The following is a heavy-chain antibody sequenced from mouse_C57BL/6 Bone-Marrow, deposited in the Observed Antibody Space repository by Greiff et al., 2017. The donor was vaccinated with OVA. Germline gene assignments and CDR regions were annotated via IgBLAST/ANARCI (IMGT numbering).Heavy chain of an antibody. V-gene: IGHV1-85*01. J-gene: IGHJ4*01. CDR2: IYPRDGST. Sequence: VQLVESGPELVKPGASVKLSCKASGYTFTSYDINWVKQRPGQGLEWIGWIYPRDGSTKYNEKLKGKATLTVDTSSSTAYMELHSLTSEDSAVYFCAREDYYSNYFYAMDYWGQGTSVTVSS. CDR1: GYTFTSYD. D-gene: IGHD2-5*01. CDR3: AREDYYSNYFYAMDY.